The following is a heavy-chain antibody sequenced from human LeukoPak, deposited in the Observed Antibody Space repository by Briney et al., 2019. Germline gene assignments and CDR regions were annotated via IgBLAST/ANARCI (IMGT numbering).Heavy chain of an antibody. V-gene: IGHV3-74*03. CDR2: INGDGSNT. CDR3: ARSKRWYSTDAFDL. CDR1: GFTLINYA. J-gene: IGHJ3*01. D-gene: IGHD2-15*01. Sequence: GGSLRLSCAASGFTLINYAVSWVRQAPGQGLEWVSRINGDGSNTTYADSVKGRFTISRDNAKNTLYLQMNSLRAKDTAVHHCARSKRWYSTDAFDLWAQGTMVPVSS.